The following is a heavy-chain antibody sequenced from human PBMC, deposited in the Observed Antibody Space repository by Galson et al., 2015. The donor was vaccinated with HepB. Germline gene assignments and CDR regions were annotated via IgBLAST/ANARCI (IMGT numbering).Heavy chain of an antibody. J-gene: IGHJ6*02. CDR1: GYTFTGYY. D-gene: IGHD6-19*01. V-gene: IGHV1-2*02. Sequence: SVKVSCKASGYTFTGYYMHWVRQAPGQGLEWMGWINPNSGGTNYAQKFQGRVTMTRDTSISTAYMELSRLRSDDTAVYYCARTEADYYYYYGMDVWGQGTTVTVSS. CDR3: ARTEADYYYYYGMDV. CDR2: INPNSGGT.